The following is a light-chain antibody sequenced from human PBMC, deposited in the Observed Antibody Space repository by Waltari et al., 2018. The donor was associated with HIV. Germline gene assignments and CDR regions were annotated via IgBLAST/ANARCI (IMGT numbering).Light chain of an antibody. CDR3: HAWDSSTVV. J-gene: IGLJ2*01. CDR2: LDT. V-gene: IGLV3-1*01. Sequence: SYELTQPPSVSVSPGQTASISCSGDELRDKFVCWYQQKPGQSPVLVIYLDTKRPSGIPERFSGSNSGNTATLTISGTQAMDEADYYCHAWDSSTVVFGGGTKLTVL. CDR1: ELRDKF.